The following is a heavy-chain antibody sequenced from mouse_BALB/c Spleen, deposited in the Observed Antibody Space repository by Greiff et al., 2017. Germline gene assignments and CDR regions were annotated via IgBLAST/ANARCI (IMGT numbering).Heavy chain of an antibody. V-gene: IGHV5-4*02. D-gene: IGHD2-3*01. Sequence: EVHLVESGGGLVKPGGALKLSCAASGFTFSDYYMYWVRQTPEKRLEWVATISDGGSYTYYPDSVKGRFTISRDNAKNNLYLQMSSLKSEDTAMYYCARDDDGYYWGQGTLVTVSA. CDR2: ISDGGSYT. CDR1: GFTFSDYY. CDR3: ARDDDGYY. J-gene: IGHJ3*01.